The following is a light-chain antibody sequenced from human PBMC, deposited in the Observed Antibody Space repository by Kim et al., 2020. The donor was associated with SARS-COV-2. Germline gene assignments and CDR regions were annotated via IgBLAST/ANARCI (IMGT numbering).Light chain of an antibody. Sequence: ALGQTVKISCTGDSRGSYVGSWFQQKPGQAPLLVIYGKNKRPSGIPDRFSGSRSGNTASLTISGAQAEDEADYYCSSRDSSDNLVAFGGGTRLTVL. CDR1: SRGSYV. J-gene: IGLJ2*01. CDR3: SSRDSSDNLVA. CDR2: GKN. V-gene: IGLV3-19*01.